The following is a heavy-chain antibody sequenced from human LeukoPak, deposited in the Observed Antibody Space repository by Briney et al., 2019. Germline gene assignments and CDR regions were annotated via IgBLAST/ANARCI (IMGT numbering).Heavy chain of an antibody. D-gene: IGHD2-15*01. CDR3: ARMANCSGGSCYGPIFDY. Sequence: SETLSLTCTVSGGSISSYYWSWIRQPPGKGLEWIGYIYYSGSTNYNPSLKSRVTISVDTSKNQFSLKLSSVTAADTAVYYCARMANCSGGSCYGPIFDYWGQGTPVAVSS. J-gene: IGHJ4*02. CDR2: IYYSGST. CDR1: GGSISSYY. V-gene: IGHV4-59*01.